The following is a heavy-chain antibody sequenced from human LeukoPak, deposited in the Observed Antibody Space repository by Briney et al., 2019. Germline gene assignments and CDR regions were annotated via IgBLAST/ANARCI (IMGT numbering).Heavy chain of an antibody. Sequence: DSVKVSCKASGYTFSDYYMHWVRQAPGQGLEWMGWINPNSGGTNYAQKFQGRVTMTRDTSISTAYMELSRLKSDDTAVYYCARWTYDSGRIFDYWGQGTLVTVSS. CDR2: INPNSGGT. D-gene: IGHD3-10*01. CDR3: ARWTYDSGRIFDY. CDR1: GYTFSDYY. V-gene: IGHV1-2*02. J-gene: IGHJ4*02.